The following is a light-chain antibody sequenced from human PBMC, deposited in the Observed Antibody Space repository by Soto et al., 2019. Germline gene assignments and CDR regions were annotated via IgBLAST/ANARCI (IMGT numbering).Light chain of an antibody. CDR3: QQYNDRPPIT. CDR2: GTS. Sequence: PGERVTLSHRAIQSVSSSYLTWYQHKPGQAPRLLIYGTSTRATGIPARFSGSGSGTEFTLTISGLQSEDFAVYYCQQYNDRPPITFGQGTGLEIK. V-gene: IGKV3D-15*01. CDR1: QSVSSSY. J-gene: IGKJ5*01.